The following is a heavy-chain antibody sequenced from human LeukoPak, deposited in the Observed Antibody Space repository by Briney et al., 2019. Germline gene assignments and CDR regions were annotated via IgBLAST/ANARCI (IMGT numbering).Heavy chain of an antibody. CDR2: ISHSGST. J-gene: IGHJ5*02. D-gene: IGHD3-3*01. CDR1: GGSFSGYY. V-gene: IGHV4-34*01. Sequence: SETLSLTCAVYGGSFSGYYWSWIRQPPGKGLEWIGEISHSGSTNYNPSLKSRVTISVDTSKNQFSLKLSSVTAEDTAVYYCARESGYYGLGFDPWGQGTLVTVSS. CDR3: ARESGYYGLGFDP.